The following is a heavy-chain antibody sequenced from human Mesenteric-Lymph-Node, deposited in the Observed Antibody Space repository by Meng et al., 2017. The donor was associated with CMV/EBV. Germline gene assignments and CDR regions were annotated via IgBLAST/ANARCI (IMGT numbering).Heavy chain of an antibody. D-gene: IGHD3-10*01. CDR3: ARSLMVRRGGDY. Sequence: ASVKVSCKASGYTFTSYYMHWVRQAPGQGLEWMGIINPSGGSTSYAQKFQGRVTMTRDTSMSTVYMELSSLRSEDTAVYYCARSLMVRRGGDYWGQGTLVTVSS. V-gene: IGHV1-46*01. CDR1: GYTFTSYY. CDR2: INPSGGST. J-gene: IGHJ4*02.